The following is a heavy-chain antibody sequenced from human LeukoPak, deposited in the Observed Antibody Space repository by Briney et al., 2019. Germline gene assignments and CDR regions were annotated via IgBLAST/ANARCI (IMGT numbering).Heavy chain of an antibody. Sequence: KPSGTLSLTCGVSGGSISSSYWWSWVRQPPGKGLEWIGEIYHSGSTNYNPSLKSRVTISMDKSKNQFSLNLSSVTAADTAMYYCARVSSVWIKDYYYYMDVWGKGTTVTVSS. V-gene: IGHV4-4*02. CDR2: IYHSGST. CDR1: GGSISSSYW. D-gene: IGHD5-12*01. J-gene: IGHJ6*03. CDR3: ARVSSVWIKDYYYYMDV.